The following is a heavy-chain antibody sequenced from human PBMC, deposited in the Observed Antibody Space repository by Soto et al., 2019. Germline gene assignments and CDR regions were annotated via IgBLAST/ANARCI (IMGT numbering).Heavy chain of an antibody. J-gene: IGHJ4*02. V-gene: IGHV3-64*01. D-gene: IGHD3-10*01. CDR3: ARRGYGLYFDY. Sequence: EVQLVESGGGMLQPGGSLRLSCAASGFTFSSYAMHWVRQAPGKGLGYVSVISGNGGSTYYANSVKGRFTISRDNSKNTLYLQMGSLRAEDMAVYYCARRGYGLYFDYWGQGTLVTVSS. CDR2: ISGNGGST. CDR1: GFTFSSYA.